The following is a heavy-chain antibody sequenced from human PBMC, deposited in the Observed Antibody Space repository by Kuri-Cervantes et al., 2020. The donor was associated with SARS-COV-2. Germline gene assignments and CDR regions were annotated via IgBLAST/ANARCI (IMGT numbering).Heavy chain of an antibody. J-gene: IGHJ6*02. CDR3: ARAHGNGIAAAGNHAYYYYYGMDV. V-gene: IGHV1-2*04. CDR2: INPNSGGT. CDR1: GYTFTGYY. Sequence: ASVKVSCKASGYTFTGYYMHWVRQAPGQGLEWMGWINPNSGGTNYAQKFQGWVTMTRDTSISTAYMGLSRLRSDDTAVYYCARAHGNGIAAAGNHAYYYYYGMDVWGHGTTVTVSS. D-gene: IGHD6-13*01.